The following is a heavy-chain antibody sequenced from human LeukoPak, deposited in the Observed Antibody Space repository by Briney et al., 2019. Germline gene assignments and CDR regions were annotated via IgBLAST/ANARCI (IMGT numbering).Heavy chain of an antibody. CDR2: ISVDNGNT. CDR3: ARDERTFYSNYYMDV. CDR1: GYTLSNYG. J-gene: IGHJ6*03. D-gene: IGHD4-11*01. V-gene: IGHV1-18*01. Sequence: ASVKVSCKASGYTLSNYGVGWVRQAPGQGLEWMGRISVDNGNTNYAQRLQGRVTMTTDTSTNTAYMELRRLRSDDTAVYYCARDERTFYSNYYMDVWGKGTTVTVSS.